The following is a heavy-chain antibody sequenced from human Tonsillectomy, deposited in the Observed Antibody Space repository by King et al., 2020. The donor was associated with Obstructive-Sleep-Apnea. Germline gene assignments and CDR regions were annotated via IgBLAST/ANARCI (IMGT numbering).Heavy chain of an antibody. CDR1: GGSFSGYY. Sequence: VQLQQWGAGLLKPSETLSLTCAVYGGSFSGYYWSWIRQPPGKGLEGIGEINHSGSTNYNPSLKSRVTISEETSKNQFSLKLSSVTAADTAVYYCARGGVLVPADFDYWGQGTLVTVSS. J-gene: IGHJ4*02. D-gene: IGHD2-2*01. CDR2: INHSGST. CDR3: ARGGVLVPADFDY. V-gene: IGHV4-34*01.